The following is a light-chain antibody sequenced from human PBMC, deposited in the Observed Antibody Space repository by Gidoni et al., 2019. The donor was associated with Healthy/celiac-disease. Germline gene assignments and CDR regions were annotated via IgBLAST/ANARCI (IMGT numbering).Light chain of an antibody. CDR1: QSISSY. V-gene: IGKV1-39*01. CDR3: QQSYSTPLT. CDR2: AAS. Sequence: DIQMTQSPSSLSASVGDRVTITCRASQSISSYLNWYQQKPGKAPKLLIYAASSLQSGVPSRFSGSGAGTDFTLISSRLQPEDFATYCRQQSYSTPLTFGGGTKVEIK. J-gene: IGKJ4*01.